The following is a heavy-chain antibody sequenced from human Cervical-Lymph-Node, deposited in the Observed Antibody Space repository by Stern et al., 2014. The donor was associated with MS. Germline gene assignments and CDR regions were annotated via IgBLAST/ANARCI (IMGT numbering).Heavy chain of an antibody. CDR2: ISYDGTNK. Sequence: VQLVESGGGVVQPGRSLRLSCATSGLIFSNYAMHWVRQAPGKGLEWVAAISYDGTNKYYADSVKGRLTISRDNTKKTLYLQMNSLRAEDTAVYYCAREIDGRFDYWGQGTLVTFSS. CDR1: GLIFSNYA. V-gene: IGHV3-30-3*01. CDR3: AREIDGRFDY. D-gene: IGHD2-21*01. J-gene: IGHJ4*02.